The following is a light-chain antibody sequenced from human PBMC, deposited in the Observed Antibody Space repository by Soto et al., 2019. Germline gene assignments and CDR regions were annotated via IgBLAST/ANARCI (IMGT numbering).Light chain of an antibody. CDR2: RTN. Sequence: QTVLTQEPSFSVSPGGTVTLTCGLSSGSVSTNYYPSWYQQTPGQAPRTLIYRTNTRSSGVPDRFSGSILGNKAALTITGAQADDESDYYCVLYMGSVPVFGGGTKVTVL. CDR1: SGSVSTNYY. J-gene: IGLJ2*01. V-gene: IGLV8-61*01. CDR3: VLYMGSVPV.